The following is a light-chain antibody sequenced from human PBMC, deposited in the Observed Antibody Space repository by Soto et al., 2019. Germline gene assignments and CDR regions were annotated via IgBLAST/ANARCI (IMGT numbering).Light chain of an antibody. CDR3: QQSYSTPIT. V-gene: IGKV1-39*01. J-gene: IGKJ5*01. CDR2: AAS. CDR1: QGISSY. Sequence: IQLTQSPSSLSASVGDRVTITCRASQGISSYLNWYQQKPGKAPKLLIYAASSLQSGVPSRFSGSGSGTDFTLTISSLQPEDFATYYCQQSYSTPITFGQGTRREIK.